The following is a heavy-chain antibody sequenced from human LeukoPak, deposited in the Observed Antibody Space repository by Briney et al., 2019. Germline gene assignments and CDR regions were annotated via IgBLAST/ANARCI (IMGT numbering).Heavy chain of an antibody. V-gene: IGHV4-59*08. D-gene: IGHD6-6*01. CDR1: GGSISSYY. Sequence: PSETLSLTCTVSGGSISSYYWSWIRQPPGKGLEWIGYIYYSGSTNYNPSLKSRVTISVDTSKNQFSLKLMSVTAADTAVYYCARATRPRGDFDYWGQGTLVTVSS. J-gene: IGHJ4*02. CDR2: IYYSGST. CDR3: ARATRPRGDFDY.